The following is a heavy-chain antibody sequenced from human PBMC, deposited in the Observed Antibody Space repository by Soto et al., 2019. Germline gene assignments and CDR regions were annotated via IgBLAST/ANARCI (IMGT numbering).Heavy chain of an antibody. D-gene: IGHD1-1*01. V-gene: IGHV3-21*01. Sequence: GGSLGLCCAASGFNLSAYRMNWVRQAPGKGLEWVSSISSHTYIYYADSMKGRFTISRDNAKNSVYLQMTGLRAEDTALYYCARKYIIHDGLAVSGQRTTVNVSS. J-gene: IGHJ6*02. CDR3: ARKYIIHDGLAV. CDR2: ISSHTYI. CDR1: GFNLSAYR.